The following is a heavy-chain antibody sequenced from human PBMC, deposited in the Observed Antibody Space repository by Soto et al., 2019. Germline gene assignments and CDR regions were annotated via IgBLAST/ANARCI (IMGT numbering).Heavy chain of an antibody. V-gene: IGHV4-30-4*01. Sequence: SETLSLTCTVSGGSIDNYEYYWTWIRQPPGKGLEWVGYIYYSGRTNYNPSLNSRLTISLDTSKTQFSLRLTSVSAADTAMYYCARDRSNSPDYFDFWGQGTLVTVSS. CDR1: GGSIDNYEYY. D-gene: IGHD6-6*01. CDR2: IYYSGRT. J-gene: IGHJ4*02. CDR3: ARDRSNSPDYFDF.